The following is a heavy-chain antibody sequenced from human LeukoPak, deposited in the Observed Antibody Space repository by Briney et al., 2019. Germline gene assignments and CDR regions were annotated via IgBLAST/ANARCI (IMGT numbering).Heavy chain of an antibody. CDR2: IYPGDSDT. CDR1: GYSFTSYW. Sequence: GESLKISCKGSGYSFTSYWIGWVRQMPGKGLEWMGIIYPGDSDTRYSPSFQGQVTISADKSISTAYLQWSSLKASDTAMYYCARVRMVRGVMDYFDYWGQGTLVTVSS. CDR3: ARVRMVRGVMDYFDY. V-gene: IGHV5-51*01. J-gene: IGHJ4*02. D-gene: IGHD3-10*01.